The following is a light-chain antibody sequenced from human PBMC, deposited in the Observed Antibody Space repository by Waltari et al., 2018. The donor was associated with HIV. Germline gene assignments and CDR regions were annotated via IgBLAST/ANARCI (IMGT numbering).Light chain of an antibody. CDR1: SSHIGSIY. J-gene: IGLJ1*01. CDR2: RSD. Sequence: QSVLTQPPSASGTPGQRVTISCSGSSSHIGSIYVYWYQHLPGAAPKLLIYRSDQRPSGVPARFSGTKSGTSASLTISGLRSEDEGDYYCGAWDDSLRIYVFGTGTKVTVL. V-gene: IGLV1-47*01. CDR3: GAWDDSLRIYV.